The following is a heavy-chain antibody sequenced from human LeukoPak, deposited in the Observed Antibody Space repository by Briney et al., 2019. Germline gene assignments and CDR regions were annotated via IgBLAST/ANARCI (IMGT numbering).Heavy chain of an antibody. CDR3: ARGGGCHYYDSSGYYYFGYFQH. CDR2: IYQDGSEI. CDR1: DFTYRIYW. D-gene: IGHD3-22*01. J-gene: IGHJ1*01. V-gene: IGHV3-7*01. Sequence: QPAWSLILSGVGTDFTYRIYWMGWVRQAPGKGLEWVAIIYQDGSEIYYVDSVKSRFTISRDNAKNSLYQQMNSVRAEDTAVYYCARGGGCHYYDSSGYYYFGYFQHWGQGTMVTVSS.